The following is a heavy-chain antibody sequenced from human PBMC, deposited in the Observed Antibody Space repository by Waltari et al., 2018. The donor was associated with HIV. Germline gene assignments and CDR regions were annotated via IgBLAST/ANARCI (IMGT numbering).Heavy chain of an antibody. Sequence: QVQVVQSGAEVTKPGSSVKVSCKASGYTFSSSGISWVRQAPGQGLEWMGWISAYNGNTNYAQKLQGRVTMTTDTSTSTAYMELRSLRSDDTAVYYCARASGSSSAPRWVYWGQGTLVNVSS. D-gene: IGHD6-6*01. CDR2: ISAYNGNT. CDR1: GYTFSSSG. J-gene: IGHJ4*02. CDR3: ARASGSSSAPRWVY. V-gene: IGHV1-18*01.